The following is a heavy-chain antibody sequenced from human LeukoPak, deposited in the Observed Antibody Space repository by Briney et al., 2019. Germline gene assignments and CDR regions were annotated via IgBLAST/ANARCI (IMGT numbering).Heavy chain of an antibody. CDR1: GFTFSSFW. D-gene: IGHD1-26*01. Sequence: PGGSLRLSCEASGFTFSSFWMSWVRQTPGKGLEWVANINEDGSEKYYEDSVKGRFTISRDNAKNSLNLEVNGLRAEDTAVYYCARDSGTLGPWGQGTLVTVSS. J-gene: IGHJ5*02. CDR3: ARDSGTLGP. CDR2: INEDGSEK. V-gene: IGHV3-7*01.